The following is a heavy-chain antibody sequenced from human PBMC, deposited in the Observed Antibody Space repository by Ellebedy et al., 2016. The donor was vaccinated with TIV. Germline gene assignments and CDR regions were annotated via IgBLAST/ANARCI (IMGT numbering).Heavy chain of an antibody. J-gene: IGHJ4*02. CDR3: TGGSGWLPDS. CDR1: SGSMSGHY. CDR2: IYDSGST. Sequence: SETLSPTXSVSSGSMSGHYWGWIRQTPEKGLEWMGHIYDSGSTNYNPSLKSRVTISADTSKNQFSLTLSSVTAADTAVYYCTGGSGWLPDSWGQGMLVTVSS. V-gene: IGHV4-59*11. D-gene: IGHD5-12*01.